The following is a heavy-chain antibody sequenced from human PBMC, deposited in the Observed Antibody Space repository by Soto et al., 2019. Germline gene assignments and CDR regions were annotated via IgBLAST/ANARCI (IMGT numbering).Heavy chain of an antibody. CDR1: VSSVSPYY. Sequence: SETLSLSCSVSVSSVSPYYWTWLRQAPGKGLEWIGYLFYRGTATYNPALRSRVTISLDTSKKQVSLRLSSVTAADTAVYYCAREKDRILGGYAFGYWGPGTTVTVSS. J-gene: IGHJ6*02. D-gene: IGHD1-26*01. CDR2: LFYRGTA. V-gene: IGHV4-59*02. CDR3: AREKDRILGGYAFGY.